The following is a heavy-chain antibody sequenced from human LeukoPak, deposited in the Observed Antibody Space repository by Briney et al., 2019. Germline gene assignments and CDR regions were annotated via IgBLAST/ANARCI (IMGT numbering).Heavy chain of an antibody. J-gene: IGHJ4*02. Sequence: SSETLSLTCTVSGGSISSYYWSWIRQPPGKGLEWIGTFNPSGNTYHNPSLKSRITISVDTSKNQFSLKLSSVTAADTAVYYCAAEFSAYDPFDSWGQGTLVTVSS. V-gene: IGHV4-59*04. CDR1: GGSISSYY. CDR2: FNPSGNT. CDR3: AAEFSAYDPFDS. D-gene: IGHD3-3*01.